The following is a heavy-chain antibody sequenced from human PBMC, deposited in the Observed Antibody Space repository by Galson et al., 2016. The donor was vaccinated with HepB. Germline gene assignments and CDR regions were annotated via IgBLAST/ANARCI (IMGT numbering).Heavy chain of an antibody. CDR1: GFTFTSHW. Sequence: SLRLSCAASGFTFTSHWMHWVRQAPGKGLVWVSRINSDGSSTKYADSVKGRFTISRDNAKNTLYLQMNSLRAEDTAVYYCAKGPPNLAYWGQGALVTVSS. CDR3: AKGPPNLAY. CDR2: INSDGSST. V-gene: IGHV3-74*03. J-gene: IGHJ4*02.